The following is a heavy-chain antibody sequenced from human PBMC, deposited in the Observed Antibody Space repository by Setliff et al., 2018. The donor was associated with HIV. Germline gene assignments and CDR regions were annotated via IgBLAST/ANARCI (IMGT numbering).Heavy chain of an antibody. J-gene: IGHJ5*02. V-gene: IGHV4-59*01. D-gene: IGHD7-27*01. CDR1: GGSSSSYY. CDR3: AGSNWGRGNWFDP. CDR2: IYYTGST. Sequence: SETLSLTCSVSGGSSSSYYWSWIRQPPGKGLEWIGYIYYTGSTNYNPSLKSRVTISVDTSKNQFSLKLNSVTAADTAVYYCAGSNWGRGNWFDPWGQGTLVTVSS.